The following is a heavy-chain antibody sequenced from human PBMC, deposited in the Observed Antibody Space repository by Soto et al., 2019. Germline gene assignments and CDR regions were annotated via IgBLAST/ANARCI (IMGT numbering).Heavy chain of an antibody. Sequence: ASVKVSCKASGYTFTSYYMHWVRQAPGQGLEWMGIINPSGGSTSYAQKFQGRVTMTRDTSTSTVYMELSSLRSEDTAVYYCARDRTKGSGGYSSSWYHLGYWGQGTLVTVSS. CDR1: GYTFTSYY. CDR3: ARDRTKGSGGYSSSWYHLGY. J-gene: IGHJ4*02. CDR2: INPSGGST. D-gene: IGHD6-13*01. V-gene: IGHV1-46*01.